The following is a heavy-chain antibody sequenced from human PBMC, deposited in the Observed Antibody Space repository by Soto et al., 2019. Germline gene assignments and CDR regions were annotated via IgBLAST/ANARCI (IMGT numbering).Heavy chain of an antibody. CDR3: ARLRDYAAGMDV. V-gene: IGHV5-51*01. CDR2: IWPGDSDT. CDR1: GYNFATNW. D-gene: IGHD3-16*01. Sequence: GESLKISCKGFGYNFATNWIGWVRQMPGKGLGWMGIIWPGDSDTRYNPSFQGHVTFSADKSISTAYLHLNSLKASDTAMYYCARLRDYAAGMDVWGQGTTVTVSS. J-gene: IGHJ6*02.